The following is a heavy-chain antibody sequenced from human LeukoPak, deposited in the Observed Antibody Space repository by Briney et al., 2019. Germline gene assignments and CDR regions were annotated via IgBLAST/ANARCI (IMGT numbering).Heavy chain of an antibody. CDR3: ARRRRETYYYGSGSYYQLGNWFDP. V-gene: IGHV4-34*01. CDR2: INHSGST. CDR1: GGSFSGYY. D-gene: IGHD3-10*01. Sequence: PSETLSLTCAVYGGSFSGYYWSWIRQPPGKGLEWIGEINHSGSTNYNPSLKSRVTISVDTSKNQFSLKLSSVTAADTAVYYCARRRRETYYYGSGSYYQLGNWFDPWGQGTLVTVSS. J-gene: IGHJ5*02.